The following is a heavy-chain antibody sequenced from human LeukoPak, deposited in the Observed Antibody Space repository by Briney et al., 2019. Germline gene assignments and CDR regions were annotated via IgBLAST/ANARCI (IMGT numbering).Heavy chain of an antibody. Sequence: GASVKVSCKASGYTFTSSDINWVRQAPGQRLEWMGWISAYNGRTNYAQKFQGRVTMTTDSSTSTAYMDLTSLRSDDTAVYYCARGGTYYPCIDYWGQGTLVTVSS. CDR2: ISAYNGRT. V-gene: IGHV1-18*01. J-gene: IGHJ4*02. D-gene: IGHD1-26*01. CDR1: GYTFTSSD. CDR3: ARGGTYYPCIDY.